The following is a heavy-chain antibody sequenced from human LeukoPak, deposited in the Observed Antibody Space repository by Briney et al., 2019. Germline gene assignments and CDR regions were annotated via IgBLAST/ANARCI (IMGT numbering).Heavy chain of an antibody. Sequence: SETLSLTCTVSGGSISSGGYYWSWIRQPPGKGLEWIGYIYYSGSTNYNPSLKSRVTISVDTSKNQFSLKLSSVTAADTAVYYCARQRFLESFADYWGQGTLVTVSS. CDR1: GGSISSGGYY. CDR3: ARQRFLESFADY. V-gene: IGHV4-61*08. D-gene: IGHD3-3*01. J-gene: IGHJ4*02. CDR2: IYYSGST.